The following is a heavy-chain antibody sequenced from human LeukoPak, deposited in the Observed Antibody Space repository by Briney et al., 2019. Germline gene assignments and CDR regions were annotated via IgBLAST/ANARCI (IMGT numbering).Heavy chain of an antibody. D-gene: IGHD3-22*01. Sequence: SETLSLTCTVSGGSISSYYWSWIRQPAGKGLEWIGRIYTSGSTNYNPSLRSRVTTSVDTSKSHFSLKLSSVTAADTAVYYCARDYFDSSGYRWFAYWGQGTLVTVSS. CDR3: ARDYFDSSGYRWFAY. J-gene: IGHJ4*02. CDR1: GGSISSYY. V-gene: IGHV4-4*07. CDR2: IYTSGST.